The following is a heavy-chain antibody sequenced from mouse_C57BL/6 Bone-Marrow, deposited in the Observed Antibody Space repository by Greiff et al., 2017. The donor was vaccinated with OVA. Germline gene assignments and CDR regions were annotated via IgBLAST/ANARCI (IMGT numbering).Heavy chain of an antibody. D-gene: IGHD2-3*01. J-gene: IGHJ3*01. CDR2: INPNNGGT. Sequence: EVQLKQSGPELVKPGASVKISCKASGYTFTDYYMNWVKQSHGKSLEWIGDINPNNGGTSYNQKFKGKATLTVDKSSSTAYMELRSLTSEDSAVYYCAIRWLPAWFAYWGQGTLVTVSA. CDR1: GYTFTDYY. V-gene: IGHV1-26*01. CDR3: AIRWLPAWFAY.